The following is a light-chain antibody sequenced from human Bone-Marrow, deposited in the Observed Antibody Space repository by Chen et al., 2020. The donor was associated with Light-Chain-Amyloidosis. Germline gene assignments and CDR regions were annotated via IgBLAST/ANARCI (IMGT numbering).Light chain of an antibody. V-gene: IGLV3-25*03. CDR2: RDT. Sequence: SYELTQPPSVSVSPGQTARLTCSGDDLPTKYAYWYQQKPGQAPVLVIHRDTERPSGISGRFSGSSSGTTATLTISGVQAEDEAEYHCQSADSSGTYEVIFGGGTKLTLL. J-gene: IGLJ2*01. CDR1: DLPTKY. CDR3: QSADSSGTYEVI.